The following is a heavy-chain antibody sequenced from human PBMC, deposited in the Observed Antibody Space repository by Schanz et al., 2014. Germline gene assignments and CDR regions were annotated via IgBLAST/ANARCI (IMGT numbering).Heavy chain of an antibody. CDR1: GLNFDYYG. CDR3: ARGPIPIQGVPMDF. D-gene: IGHD3-10*01. Sequence: QVQLVESGGGVVQPGRSLRLSCATSGLNFDYYGMNWVRQAPGKGLEWVANTGYDGSEKYYVDSVKGRFTISRDNSKDTLYLQMSGLTPEDTAVYYCARGPIPIQGVPMDFWGQGTLVTVSS. CDR2: TGYDGSEK. V-gene: IGHV3-33*01. J-gene: IGHJ4*02.